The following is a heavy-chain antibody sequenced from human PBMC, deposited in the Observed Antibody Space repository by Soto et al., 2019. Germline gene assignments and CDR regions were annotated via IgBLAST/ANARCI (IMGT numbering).Heavy chain of an antibody. J-gene: IGHJ5*02. CDR1: AFTVSNYV. D-gene: IGHD5-12*01. V-gene: IGHV3-30-3*01. CDR3: AWIPSGYDYQAFGWLDH. CDR2: ISYDGSNK. Sequence: PGGPTSLSCGASAFTVSNYVINWSRRRPLQFLEWVAVISYDGSNKYYADSVKGRFTISRDNSKNTLYLQMNSLRAEDTAVYYCAWIPSGYDYQAFGWLDHWGQGNLVTGSS.